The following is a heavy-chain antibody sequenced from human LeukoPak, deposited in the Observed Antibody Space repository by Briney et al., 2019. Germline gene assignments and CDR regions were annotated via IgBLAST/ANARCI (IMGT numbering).Heavy chain of an antibody. V-gene: IGHV4-30-4*01. Sequence: SQTLSLTCTVSGGSISNGDYYWSWIPPPPGKDLDWNSNIYYSGSTYYNPSLKSRVTISVDTSKNQFSLKLSTVTAADTAVYYCARWIQLWFKNLGRAFDIWGQGTMVTVSS. CDR2: IYYSGST. D-gene: IGHD5-18*01. J-gene: IGHJ3*02. CDR3: ARWIQLWFKNLGRAFDI. CDR1: GGSISNGDYY.